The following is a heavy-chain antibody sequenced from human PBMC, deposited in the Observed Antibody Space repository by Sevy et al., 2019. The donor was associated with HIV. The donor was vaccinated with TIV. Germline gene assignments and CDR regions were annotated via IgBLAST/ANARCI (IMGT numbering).Heavy chain of an antibody. CDR2: IYSGGST. Sequence: GGSLRLSCVASEFTVSSNYMSWVRQAPGKGLEWVSVIYSGGSTYYADSVKGRFTISRDNSKNTLYLQMNSLRAEDTAVYYCARAEPLTGYAFDIWGQGTMVTVSS. V-gene: IGHV3-53*01. CDR3: ARAEPLTGYAFDI. CDR1: EFTVSSNY. D-gene: IGHD3-9*01. J-gene: IGHJ3*02.